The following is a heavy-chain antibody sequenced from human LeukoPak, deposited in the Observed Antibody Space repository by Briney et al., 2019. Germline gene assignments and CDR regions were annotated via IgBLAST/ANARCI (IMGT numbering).Heavy chain of an antibody. V-gene: IGHV4-39*07. CDR1: GGSISSSSYY. CDR2: IYYSGST. Sequence: SETLSLTCTVSGGSISSSSYYWAWIRQPPGKGLEWIGSIYYSGSTNYNPSLKSRVTISVDTSKNQFSLKLSSVTAADTAVYYCARTLSRWDPFDYWGQGTLVTVSS. D-gene: IGHD1-26*01. J-gene: IGHJ4*02. CDR3: ARTLSRWDPFDY.